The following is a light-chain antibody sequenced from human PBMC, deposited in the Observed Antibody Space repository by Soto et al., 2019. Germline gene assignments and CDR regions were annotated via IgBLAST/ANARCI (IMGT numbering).Light chain of an antibody. CDR1: QDISNY. J-gene: IGKJ5*01. V-gene: IGKV1-33*01. Sequence: DIQMTQSPSSLSASVGDRVTITCQARQDISNYLNWYQQKTGKAPKLLIYASSNLETGVPSRFSGSGSETDFTFNISSRQTKDILTYYSQQYDNRPPITFGQLTRLKIK. CDR3: QQYDNRPPIT. CDR2: ASS.